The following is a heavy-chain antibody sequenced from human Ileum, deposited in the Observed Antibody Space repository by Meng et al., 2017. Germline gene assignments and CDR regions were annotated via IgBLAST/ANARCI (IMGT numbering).Heavy chain of an antibody. Sequence: QGQLVQSGAEVKKPGSSVKVSCKASGGTFSKYAITWVRQAPGQGLEWMGGITPMFAMTKYAQNFQGRVTLTADESTATAYLELTSLRSDDSAVYYCAIFRYYDSSRYYPIDSWGQGTLVTVSS. D-gene: IGHD3-22*01. V-gene: IGHV1-69*01. J-gene: IGHJ4*02. CDR1: GGTFSKYA. CDR2: ITPMFAMT. CDR3: AIFRYYDSSRYYPIDS.